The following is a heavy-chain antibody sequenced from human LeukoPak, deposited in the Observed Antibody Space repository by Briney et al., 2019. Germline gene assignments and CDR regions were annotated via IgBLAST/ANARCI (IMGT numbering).Heavy chain of an antibody. CDR1: GGSISSSCYY. Sequence: SETLSLTCTVSGGSISSSCYYWGWIRQPPGKGLEWIGSIYYSGSTYYNPSLKSRVTISVDTSKNQFSLKLSSVTAADTAVYYCARSRLGSITMIVVVTTYYFDYWGQGTLVTVSS. V-gene: IGHV4-39*01. CDR3: ARSRLGSITMIVVVTTYYFDY. D-gene: IGHD3-22*01. CDR2: IYYSGST. J-gene: IGHJ4*02.